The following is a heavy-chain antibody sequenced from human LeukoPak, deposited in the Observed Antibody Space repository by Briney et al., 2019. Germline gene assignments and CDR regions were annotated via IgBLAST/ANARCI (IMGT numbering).Heavy chain of an antibody. CDR3: AKNKGEVVRGIFDY. CDR1: GFIFSSYS. Sequence: GGSLRLSCAASGFIFSSYSMNWVRQAPGKGLEWASYISSSSGYIYYADSVKGRFTISRDNAKNSLYLRMNSLRAEDTAVYYCAKNKGEVVRGIFDYWGQGTLVTVSS. J-gene: IGHJ4*02. CDR2: ISSSSGYI. V-gene: IGHV3-21*04. D-gene: IGHD3-10*01.